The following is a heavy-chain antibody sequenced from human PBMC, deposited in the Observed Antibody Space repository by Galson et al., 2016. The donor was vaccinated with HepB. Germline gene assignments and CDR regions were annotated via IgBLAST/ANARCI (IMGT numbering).Heavy chain of an antibody. Sequence: SETLSLTCVVSGGSIRPYFWSWVRQSSGKGLEWIGYISHSGTTSYNPSPKNRVTMSIDPSNNQFSLRLTSMTAADTAIYYCARDWKYWGRGIQVAVSS. CDR3: ARDWKY. CDR2: ISHSGTT. CDR1: GGSIRPYF. J-gene: IGHJ4*02. D-gene: IGHD1-1*01. V-gene: IGHV4-59*12.